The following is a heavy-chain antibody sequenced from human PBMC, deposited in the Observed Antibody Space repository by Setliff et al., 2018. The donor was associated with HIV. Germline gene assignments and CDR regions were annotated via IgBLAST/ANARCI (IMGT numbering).Heavy chain of an antibody. CDR3: ATGRHYYESSDYPANPFDV. CDR1: GGTFINSA. V-gene: IGHV1-69*13. Sequence: GASVKVSCKASGGTFINSAFTWVRQAPGQGLEWMGSIIPIFNTGNYAQKFQNRVTITADESTSTAYMELSSLRSEDTAVYFCATGRHYYESSDYPANPFDVWGQGTMVTVSS. D-gene: IGHD3-22*01. CDR2: IIPIFNTG. J-gene: IGHJ3*01.